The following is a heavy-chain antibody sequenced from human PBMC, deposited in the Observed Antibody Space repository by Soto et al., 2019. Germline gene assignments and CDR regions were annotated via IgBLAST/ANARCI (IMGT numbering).Heavy chain of an antibody. D-gene: IGHD3-22*01. CDR2: IYPGDSDT. CDR3: ARNYYDSSGYYSYYFDY. Sequence: GSLKISCKGSGYSFSTYWIAWVRQMPGKGLEWMGIIYPGDSDTRYSLSLQGQVTISADKSISTAYLQWSSLKASDTAMYYCARNYYDSSGYYSYYFDYWGQGTLVTVYS. J-gene: IGHJ4*02. V-gene: IGHV5-51*01. CDR1: GYSFSTYW.